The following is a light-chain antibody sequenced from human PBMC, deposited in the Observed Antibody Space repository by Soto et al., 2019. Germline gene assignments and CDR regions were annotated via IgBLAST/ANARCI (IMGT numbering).Light chain of an antibody. J-gene: IGKJ4*01. CDR3: QQFATSPLT. Sequence: SGLTQSPFTLSLSPGERATLSCRASQSVTNRYLAWYQQKPGQAPRLLIYGASSRATGIPDRFSGSGSGTDFTLTISRLEPEDFVVYYCQQFATSPLTFGGGTKVDIK. V-gene: IGKV3-20*01. CDR1: QSVTNRY. CDR2: GAS.